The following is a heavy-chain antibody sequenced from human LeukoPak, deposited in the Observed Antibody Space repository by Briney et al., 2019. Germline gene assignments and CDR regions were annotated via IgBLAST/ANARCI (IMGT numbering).Heavy chain of an antibody. CDR2: INHSGST. V-gene: IGHV4-34*09. J-gene: IGHJ6*02. CDR1: GGSFSGYY. Sequence: TLSLTCAVYGGSFSGYYWSWIRQPPGKGLEWIGEINHSGSTNYNPSLKSRVTISVDTSKNQFSLKLSSVTAADTAVYYCARESVDTANYYYYYGMDVWGQGTTVTVSS. D-gene: IGHD5-18*01. CDR3: ARESVDTANYYYYYGMDV.